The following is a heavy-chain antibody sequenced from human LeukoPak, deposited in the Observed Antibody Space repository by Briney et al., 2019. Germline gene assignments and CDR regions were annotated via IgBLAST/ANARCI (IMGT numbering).Heavy chain of an antibody. CDR2: IWYEGTNK. CDR3: ARQGGLGNYAAGSWFDP. J-gene: IGHJ5*02. D-gene: IGHD1-7*01. V-gene: IGHV3-33*01. CDR1: GFTFSSYG. Sequence: GRSLRLSCAASGFTFSSYGMHWVRQAPGKGLEWVAVIWYEGTNKYYADSVKGRFTISRDNSKNTLYLQMNSLRAEDTAVYYCARQGGLGNYAAGSWFDPWGQGTLVIVSS.